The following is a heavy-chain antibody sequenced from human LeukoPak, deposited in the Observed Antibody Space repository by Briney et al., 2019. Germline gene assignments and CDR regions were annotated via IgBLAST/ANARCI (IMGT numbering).Heavy chain of an antibody. CDR3: TTIKRGNIFGYFDF. V-gene: IGHV4-59*11. Sequence: SETLSLTCTVSGGSMTTHHWNWIRQTPGKGLGWIGYVFDSGRTKENPSLKSRVTLSADTSKNQLSLRLSSVTAADTAVYYCTTIKRGNIFGYFDFWGQGILVTDSS. CDR1: GGSMTTHH. D-gene: IGHD5-18*01. J-gene: IGHJ4*02. CDR2: VFDSGRT.